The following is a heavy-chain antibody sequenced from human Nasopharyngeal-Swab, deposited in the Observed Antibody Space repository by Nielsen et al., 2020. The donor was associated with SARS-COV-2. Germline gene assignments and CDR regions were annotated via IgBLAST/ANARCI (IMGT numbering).Heavy chain of an antibody. CDR1: GFTFDDYA. CDR2: ITWNSDR. Sequence: SLKISCAATGFTFDDYAMHWVRQGPGKGLEWVSSITWNSDRVYADSVKGRFTISRDNAKNSLYLQMNSLRAEDTAVYYCARVWELLSFDYWGQGTLVTVSS. D-gene: IGHD1-26*01. CDR3: ARVWELLSFDY. J-gene: IGHJ4*02. V-gene: IGHV3-9*01.